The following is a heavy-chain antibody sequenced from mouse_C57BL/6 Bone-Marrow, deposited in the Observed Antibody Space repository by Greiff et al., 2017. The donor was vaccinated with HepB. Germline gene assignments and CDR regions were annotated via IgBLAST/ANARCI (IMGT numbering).Heavy chain of an antibody. CDR3: ARRGPLYYDYGRFAY. V-gene: IGHV1-9*01. Sequence: QVQLQQSGAELMKPGASVKLSCKATGYTFTGYWIEWVKQRPGHGLEWIGEILPGSGSTNYNEKFKGKATFTADTSSNTAYMQLSSLTTEDSAIYYCARRGPLYYDYGRFAYWGQGTLVTVSA. CDR2: ILPGSGST. CDR1: GYTFTGYW. D-gene: IGHD2-4*01. J-gene: IGHJ3*01.